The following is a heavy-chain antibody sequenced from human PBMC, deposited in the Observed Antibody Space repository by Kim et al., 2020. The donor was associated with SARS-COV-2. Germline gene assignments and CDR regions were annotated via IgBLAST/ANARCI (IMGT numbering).Heavy chain of an antibody. CDR2: INTNTGNP. D-gene: IGHD2-15*01. CDR1: GYTFTTYA. J-gene: IGHJ4*02. Sequence: ASVKVSCKTSGYTFTTYAIHWVRQAPGQGLEWMGWINTNTGNPTYAQGFTGRFVFSLDTSVSTTYLQISSLKAEDTGVYYCAKSRWDCRGPNCYCSFDYWGQGSLVTVSS. CDR3: AKSRWDCRGPNCYCSFDY. V-gene: IGHV7-4-1*02.